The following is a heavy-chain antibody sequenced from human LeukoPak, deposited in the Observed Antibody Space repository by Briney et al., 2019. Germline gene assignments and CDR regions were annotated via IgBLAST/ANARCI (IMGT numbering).Heavy chain of an antibody. CDR1: GGTFSSYA. Sequence: ASVKVSCKASGGTFSSYAISWVRQAPGQGLEWMGRIIPILGIANYAQKFQGRVTITADKSTSTAYMELSSLRSEDTAVYYCARETYDSSGYPQFDYWGQGTLVTVSS. CDR2: IIPILGIA. CDR3: ARETYDSSGYPQFDY. V-gene: IGHV1-69*04. J-gene: IGHJ4*02. D-gene: IGHD3-22*01.